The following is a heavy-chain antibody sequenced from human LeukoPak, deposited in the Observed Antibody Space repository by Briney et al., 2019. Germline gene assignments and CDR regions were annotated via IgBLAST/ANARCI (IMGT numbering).Heavy chain of an antibody. CDR2: INPSGGST. J-gene: IGHJ4*02. CDR3: ARNTETAIPLPYYFDY. Sequence: ASVKVSCEASGYTFTSYYMHWVRQAPGQGLEWMGLINPSGGSTSYAQKFQGRVTITRDTSASTAYMDLSSLRSEDTAVYYCARNTETAIPLPYYFDYWGQGTLVTVSS. V-gene: IGHV1-46*01. CDR1: GYTFTSYY. D-gene: IGHD2-21*02.